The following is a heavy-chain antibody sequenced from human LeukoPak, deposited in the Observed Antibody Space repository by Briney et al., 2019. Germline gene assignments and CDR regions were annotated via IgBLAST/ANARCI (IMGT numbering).Heavy chain of an antibody. Sequence: SETLSLTCTVSGGSISSYYWSWIRQPPGKGLEWIGYVYNSGSSNYNPSLKSRVTISVDTSKNQFSLKPSSVTAADTAVYYCARNRWFDPWGQGTLVTVSS. D-gene: IGHD2/OR15-2a*01. CDR3: ARNRWFDP. CDR1: GGSISSYY. CDR2: VYNSGSS. V-gene: IGHV4-59*01. J-gene: IGHJ5*02.